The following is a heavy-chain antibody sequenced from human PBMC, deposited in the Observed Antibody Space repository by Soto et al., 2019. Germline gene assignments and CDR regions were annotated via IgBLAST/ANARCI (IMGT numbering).Heavy chain of an antibody. Sequence: VSGGSISSYYWSWIRQPPGKGLEWIGYIYYSGRTNYNPSLKSRVTISVDTSKNQFSLKLSSVTAADTAVYYCARDVSSSSWDWFDPWGQGTLVTVSS. J-gene: IGHJ5*02. CDR3: ARDVSSSSWDWFDP. CDR2: IYYSGRT. D-gene: IGHD6-6*01. V-gene: IGHV4-59*01. CDR1: GGSISSYY.